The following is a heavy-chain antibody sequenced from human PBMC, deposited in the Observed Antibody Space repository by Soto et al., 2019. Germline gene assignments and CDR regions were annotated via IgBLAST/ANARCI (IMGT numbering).Heavy chain of an antibody. J-gene: IGHJ4*02. V-gene: IGHV3-23*01. CDR3: AKAPRSLPLAPFRY. CDR1: GFTFSSYA. CDR2: ISGSGGST. Sequence: EVQLLESGGGLVQPGGSLRLSCAASGFTFSSYAMSWVRQAPGKGLEWVSAISGSGGSTYYADSVKGRFTISRDKSKNTLYRQMNSLRAEDTAVYYCAKAPRSLPLAPFRYWGQGTLVTVSS. D-gene: IGHD1-26*01.